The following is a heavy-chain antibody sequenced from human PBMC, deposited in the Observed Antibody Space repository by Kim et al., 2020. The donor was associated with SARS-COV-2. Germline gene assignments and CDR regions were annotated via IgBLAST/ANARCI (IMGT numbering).Heavy chain of an antibody. CDR2: ISYDGSNK. V-gene: IGHV3-30*03. Sequence: GGSLRLSCAASGFTFSSYGMHWVRQAPGKGLEWVAVISYDGSNKDYADSVKGRFTISRDNSKNTLYLQMNSLRAADTAVYDCSRDRVRLSRSATSHYWF. D-gene: IGHD4-17*01. CDR3: SRDRVRLSRSATSHYWF. CDR1: GFTFSSYG. J-gene: IGHJ5*01.